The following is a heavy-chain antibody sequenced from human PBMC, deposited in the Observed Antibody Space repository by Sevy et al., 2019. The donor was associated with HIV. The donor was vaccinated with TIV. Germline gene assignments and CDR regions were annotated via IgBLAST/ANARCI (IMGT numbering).Heavy chain of an antibody. J-gene: IGHJ4*02. D-gene: IGHD3-10*01. V-gene: IGHV3-7*01. Sequence: GGSLRLSCAASGFSFSNYWMHWVRQAPGKGLEWVANKKQDESERYYVASVKGRFTISRDNAKNSVYLEMNSLRPDDTAIYYCAKGNSGSFDYWGQGTLVTVSS. CDR3: AKGNSGSFDY. CDR1: GFSFSNYW. CDR2: KKQDESER.